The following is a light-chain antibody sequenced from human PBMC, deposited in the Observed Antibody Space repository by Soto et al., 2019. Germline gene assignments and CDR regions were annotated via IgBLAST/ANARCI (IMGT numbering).Light chain of an antibody. CDR3: SSYTSTNFVI. CDR1: SGDIGDYKY. V-gene: IGLV2-14*01. J-gene: IGLJ2*01. CDR2: DVS. Sequence: QSALTQPASVYGSPGQSITISCTGSSGDIGDYKYVSWYKQHPGKAPKLMIYDVSNRTSGVSNRFSASKSGNTASLTISGLQAEDEADYYCSSYTSTNFVIFGGGTQLTVL.